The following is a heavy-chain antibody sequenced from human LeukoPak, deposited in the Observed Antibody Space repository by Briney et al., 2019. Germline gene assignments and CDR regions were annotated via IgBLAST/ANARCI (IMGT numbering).Heavy chain of an antibody. CDR3: ARDPGWSSFDI. D-gene: IGHD2-15*01. CDR2: INQDAGTT. Sequence: GGSLRLSCVASGFSYTSYWMSWVRQAPGKGLEFVANINQDAGTTNYVDSVKGRFTISRDNAENSLYLQMSSLRAEDTALYYCARDPGWSSFDIWGQGIMVTVSS. CDR1: GFSYTSYW. J-gene: IGHJ3*02. V-gene: IGHV3-7*01.